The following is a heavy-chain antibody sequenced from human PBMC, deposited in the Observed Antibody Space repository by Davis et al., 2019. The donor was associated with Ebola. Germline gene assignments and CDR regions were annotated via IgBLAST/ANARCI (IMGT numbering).Heavy chain of an antibody. Sequence: AASVKVSCKASGYTFTGDGLCWVRQAPGQGLEWMGWISAYSGHANYAQKFQDRVTMTTDTSTSTAYMELRSLRSDDTAVYYCARSSSWYAAHWGQGTLVTVSS. D-gene: IGHD6-13*01. J-gene: IGHJ4*02. CDR3: ARSSSWYAAH. V-gene: IGHV1-18*01. CDR1: GYTFTGDG. CDR2: ISAYSGHA.